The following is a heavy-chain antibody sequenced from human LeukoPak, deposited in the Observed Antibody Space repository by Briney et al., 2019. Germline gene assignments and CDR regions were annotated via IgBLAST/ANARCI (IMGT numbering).Heavy chain of an antibody. J-gene: IGHJ6*02. V-gene: IGHV3-21*01. D-gene: IGHD6-13*01. Sequence: KPGGSLRLSCAASGFTFSSYSMNWVRQAPGKGLEWVSSISSSSSYIYYADSVKGRFTISRDNSKNTLYLQMNSLRAEDTAVYFCAKYSSSSNYYYGMDVWGQGTTVTVSS. CDR3: AKYSSSSNYYYGMDV. CDR2: ISSSSSYI. CDR1: GFTFSSYS.